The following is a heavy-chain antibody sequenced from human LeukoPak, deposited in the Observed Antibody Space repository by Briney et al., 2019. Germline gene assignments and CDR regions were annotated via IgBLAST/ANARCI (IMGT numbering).Heavy chain of an antibody. CDR3: ARCGDGLPCDFDY. D-gene: IGHD3-10*01. Sequence: SETLSLTCTVSGGSISSYYWSWIRQPPGKGLEWIGYIYYSGSTNYNPSLKSRVTISVDTSKNQFSLKLSSVTAADTAVYYCARCGDGLPCDFDYWGQGTLVTVSS. CDR1: GGSISSYY. CDR2: IYYSGST. V-gene: IGHV4-59*01. J-gene: IGHJ4*02.